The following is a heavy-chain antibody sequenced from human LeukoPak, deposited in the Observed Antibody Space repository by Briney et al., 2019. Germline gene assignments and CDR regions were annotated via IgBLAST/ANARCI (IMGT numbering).Heavy chain of an antibody. D-gene: IGHD3-10*01. Sequence: PGRSLRLSCAASGFTFSSYGMHWVRQAPGKGLEWVAVILYDGSNKYYADSVKGRFTISRDNSKNTLYLQMNSLRAEDTAVYYCAKDWYYYGSGSSYFDYWGQGTLVTVSS. V-gene: IGHV3-30*18. CDR1: GFTFSSYG. J-gene: IGHJ4*02. CDR3: AKDWYYYGSGSSYFDY. CDR2: ILYDGSNK.